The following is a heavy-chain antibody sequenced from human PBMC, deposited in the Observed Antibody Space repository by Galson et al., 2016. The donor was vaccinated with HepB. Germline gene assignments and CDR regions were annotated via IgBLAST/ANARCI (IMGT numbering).Heavy chain of an antibody. CDR2: IYYSGNT. J-gene: IGHJ4*02. CDR1: NGSISSDY. V-gene: IGHV4-59*08. Sequence: SETLSLTCTVSNGSISSDYWSWIRQAPGKGLELIGHIYYSGNTYYNPSLKTRVTIPVDTSKTQFSLRLTSVTAADTAVYYCARNVLRFFDWSKHFDYWGQGTRVTVSP. D-gene: IGHD3-9*01. CDR3: ARNVLRFFDWSKHFDY.